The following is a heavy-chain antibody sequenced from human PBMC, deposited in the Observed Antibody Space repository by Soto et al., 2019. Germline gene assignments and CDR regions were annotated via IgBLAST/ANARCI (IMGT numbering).Heavy chain of an antibody. D-gene: IGHD5-12*01. CDR1: GAAISSGGYY. Sequence: SETLSLTCTVSGAAISSGGYYLSCIRQHPWKGLEWIGFIYYSGSTYYNPSLKSRVTISLDTSKNQFSLKLSSVTAADTAVYYCARGPPRDGYNLSFWGRGTLVTVSS. J-gene: IGHJ4*02. V-gene: IGHV4-31*03. CDR3: ARGPPRDGYNLSF. CDR2: IYYSGST.